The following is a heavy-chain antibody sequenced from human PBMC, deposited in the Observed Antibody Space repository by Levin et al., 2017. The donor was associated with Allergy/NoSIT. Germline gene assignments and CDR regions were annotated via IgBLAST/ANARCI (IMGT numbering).Heavy chain of an antibody. CDR3: ARVVYIAVTGTDY. J-gene: IGHJ4*02. CDR1: GFTFSSYW. D-gene: IGHD6-19*01. CDR2: IKQDGSEK. V-gene: IGHV3-7*01. Sequence: SGGSLRLSCEVSGFTFSSYWMSWVRQAPGKGLEWVANIKQDGSEKYYVDSVKGRFTISRDNAKNSLYLQMNSLRAEDTAVYYCARVVYIAVTGTDYWGQGTLVTVSS.